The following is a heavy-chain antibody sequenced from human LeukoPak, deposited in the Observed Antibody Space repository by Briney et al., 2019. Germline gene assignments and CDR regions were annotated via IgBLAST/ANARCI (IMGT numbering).Heavy chain of an antibody. V-gene: IGHV3-21*01. CDR1: GFTFSSYS. D-gene: IGHD3-10*01. Sequence: PGGSLRLSCAASGFTFSSYSMNWVRQAPGKGLEWVSSISSSSSYIYYADSVKGRFTISRDNAKNSLYLQMNSLRAEDTAVYYCARVRLRGVNGDYYYGMDVWGKGTTVTVSS. CDR2: ISSSSSYI. CDR3: ARVRLRGVNGDYYYGMDV. J-gene: IGHJ6*04.